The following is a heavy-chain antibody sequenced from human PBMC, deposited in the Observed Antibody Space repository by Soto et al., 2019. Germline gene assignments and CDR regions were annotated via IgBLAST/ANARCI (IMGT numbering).Heavy chain of an antibody. CDR1: GFIFSDYA. Sequence: EAQLLESGGGLARPGGSLKLSCVASGFIFSDYAITWIRQAPGKGLEWVATISATGGNIEYRESLKGRFTISRDNSKKMVYLQINGLTADDTAVYYCAKVAGGLGYFDLWGRGTLVTVSS. CDR2: ISATGGNI. CDR3: AKVAGGLGYFDL. J-gene: IGHJ2*01. V-gene: IGHV3-23*01. D-gene: IGHD3-16*01.